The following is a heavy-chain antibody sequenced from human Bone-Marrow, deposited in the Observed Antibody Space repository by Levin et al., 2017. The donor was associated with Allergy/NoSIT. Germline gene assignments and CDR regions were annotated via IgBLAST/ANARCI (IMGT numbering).Heavy chain of an antibody. J-gene: IGHJ6*02. CDR2: IWYDGSNK. Sequence: PGGSLRLSCAASGFTFSSYGMHWVRQAPGKGLEWVAVIWYDGSNKYYADSVKGRFTISRDNSKNTLYLQMNSLRAEDTAVYYCAREPGGEQQLAYYDDGMDGWGQGTTVTVSS. CDR1: GFTFSSYG. D-gene: IGHD6-13*01. CDR3: AREPGGEQQLAYYDDGMDG. V-gene: IGHV3-33*01.